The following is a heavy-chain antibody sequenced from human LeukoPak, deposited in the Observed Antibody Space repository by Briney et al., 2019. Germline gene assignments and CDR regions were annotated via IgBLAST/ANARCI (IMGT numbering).Heavy chain of an antibody. V-gene: IGHV3-7*01. CDR2: IKHDGIEK. CDR3: VRVKAWVVPTATGEFDP. J-gene: IGHJ5*02. D-gene: IGHD2-2*01. CDR1: GFTFSSYW. Sequence: GGSLRLSWAASGFTFSSYWMSWVRQAPGKGLEWVANIKHDGIEKNYVDSVRGRFTISRDNAKNSLYLQMMRLRAEDTAIYYCVRVKAWVVPTATGEFDPWGQGTLVTVSS.